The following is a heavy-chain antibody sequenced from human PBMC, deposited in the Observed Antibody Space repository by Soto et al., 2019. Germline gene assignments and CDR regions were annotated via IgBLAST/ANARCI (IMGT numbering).Heavy chain of an antibody. Sequence: GGSLRLSCAVSGFTFSSYAMTWVRQAPGKGLEWVSSISGSGISTYYADSVKGRFTISRDNSKNTLYLQMNSLRAEDAAVYYCAKSAGSNAYYPNDYWGQGTLVTVSS. CDR3: AKSAGSNAYYPNDY. J-gene: IGHJ4*02. CDR2: ISGSGIST. D-gene: IGHD3-16*01. V-gene: IGHV3-23*01. CDR1: GFTFSSYA.